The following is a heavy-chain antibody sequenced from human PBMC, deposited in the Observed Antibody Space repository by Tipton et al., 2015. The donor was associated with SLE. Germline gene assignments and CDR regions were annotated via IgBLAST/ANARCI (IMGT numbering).Heavy chain of an antibody. Sequence: TLSLTCTVSGGSISSYYWSWIRQPPGKGLEWIGYIYYSGSTNYNPSLKSRVTISVDTSKNQFSLKLSSMTAADTAVYYCARYSSGWYDYWGQGTLVTVSS. CDR1: GGSISSYY. CDR3: ARYSSGWYDY. J-gene: IGHJ4*02. D-gene: IGHD6-19*01. CDR2: IYYSGST. V-gene: IGHV4-59*01.